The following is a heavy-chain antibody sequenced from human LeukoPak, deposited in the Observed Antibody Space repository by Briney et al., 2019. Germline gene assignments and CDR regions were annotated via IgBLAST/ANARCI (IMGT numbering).Heavy chain of an antibody. D-gene: IGHD2-15*01. V-gene: IGHV3-53*01. Sequence: GGSLRLSCAASGFTFSNHAMTWVRQAPGKGLEWVSVIYSGGSTYYADSVKGRFTISRDNSKNTLYLQMNSLRAEDTAVYYCARDWVGYCSGGSCYRPPIRWFDPWGQGTLVTVSS. CDR1: GFTFSNHA. J-gene: IGHJ5*02. CDR2: IYSGGST. CDR3: ARDWVGYCSGGSCYRPPIRWFDP.